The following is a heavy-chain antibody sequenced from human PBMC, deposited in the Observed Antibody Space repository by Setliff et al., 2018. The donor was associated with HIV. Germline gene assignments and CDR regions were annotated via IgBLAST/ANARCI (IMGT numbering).Heavy chain of an antibody. V-gene: IGHV4-38-2*01. CDR3: ARRGKTENSYVLNWFDP. CDR2: IYHGGST. J-gene: IGHJ5*02. Sequence: SETLSLTCSLSGYSISSHPYWGWIRQPPGKGLEWIGNIYHGGSTYYSPSFRGRVALSVDTSKTQFSLSLTSVTAADTAMYYCARRGKTENSYVLNWFDPWGQGILVTVSS. CDR1: GYSISSHPY. D-gene: IGHD5-18*01.